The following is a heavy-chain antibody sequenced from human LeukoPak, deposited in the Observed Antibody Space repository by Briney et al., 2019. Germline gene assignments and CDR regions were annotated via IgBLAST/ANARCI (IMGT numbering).Heavy chain of an antibody. D-gene: IGHD2-2*02. CDR1: GVSISSGGYY. Sequence: SQTLSLTCTVSGVSISSGGYYWRWIRQHPGKGLEWIGYIYYSESTHYNPALKSRVTISVDTSKNQFSLKLSSVTAADTAVYYCARGLTHYCSSTSCFTYFDYWGQGTLVTVSS. V-gene: IGHV4-31*03. CDR3: ARGLTHYCSSTSCFTYFDY. J-gene: IGHJ4*02. CDR2: IYYSEST.